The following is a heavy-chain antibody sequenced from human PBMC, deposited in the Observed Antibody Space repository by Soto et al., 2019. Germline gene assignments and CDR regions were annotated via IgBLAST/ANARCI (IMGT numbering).Heavy chain of an antibody. D-gene: IGHD1-26*01. Sequence: SETLSLTCTVSGGSISSYYWSWIRQPPGKGLEWIGYIYYSGSTNYDPSLKSRVTISVDTSKNQFSLKLSSVTAADTAVYYCARDLGNYFDYWGQGTLVTVSS. J-gene: IGHJ4*02. V-gene: IGHV4-59*01. CDR2: IYYSGST. CDR1: GGSISSYY. CDR3: ARDLGNYFDY.